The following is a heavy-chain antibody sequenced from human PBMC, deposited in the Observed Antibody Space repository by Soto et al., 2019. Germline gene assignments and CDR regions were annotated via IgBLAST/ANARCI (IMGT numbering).Heavy chain of an antibody. Sequence: GGSLRLSCAASGFTFSSYGMHWVRHAPGKGLEWVAVISYDGSNKYYADSVKGRFTISRDNSKNTLYLQMNSLRAEDTAVYYCAKNVVVVITTNWFDPWGQGTLVTVSS. CDR1: GFTFSSYG. J-gene: IGHJ5*02. CDR2: ISYDGSNK. V-gene: IGHV3-30*18. D-gene: IGHD3-22*01. CDR3: AKNVVVVITTNWFDP.